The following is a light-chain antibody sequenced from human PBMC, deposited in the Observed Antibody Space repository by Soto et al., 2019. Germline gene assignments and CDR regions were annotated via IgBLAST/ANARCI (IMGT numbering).Light chain of an antibody. J-gene: IGKJ1*01. CDR2: GAS. V-gene: IGKV3-15*01. CDR3: QQYKNWPPNT. Sequence: EIVMTQSPATLSVSPGERATLSCRASQSVSSNLAWYQQKPGQAPRLLIYGASTRATGIPARFSGSGSGTEFTLTIGSLQSEDFAVYYGQQYKNWPPNTFGQGTKVDIK. CDR1: QSVSSN.